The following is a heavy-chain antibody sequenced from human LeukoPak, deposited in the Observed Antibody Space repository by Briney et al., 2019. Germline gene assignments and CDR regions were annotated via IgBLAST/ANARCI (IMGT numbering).Heavy chain of an antibody. CDR3: ARETGYYQNY. D-gene: IGHD3-9*01. V-gene: IGHV1-2*02. Sequence: SVKVSCKASGYTFTGYYMHWVRQAPGQGLEWMGWSNPNSGSTNYAQKVQGRVTMTRDTSISIGYMELSRLRSDDTAVYYCARETGYYQNYWGQGTLVTVSS. J-gene: IGHJ4*02. CDR1: GYTFTGYY. CDR2: SNPNSGST.